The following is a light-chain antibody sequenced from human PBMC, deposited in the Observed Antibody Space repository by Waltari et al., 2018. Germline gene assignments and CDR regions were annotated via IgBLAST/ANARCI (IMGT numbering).Light chain of an antibody. CDR2: DVS. Sequence: QSALTQPRSVSGSPGQSVTISCTGTRNDVGGYHYVSWYQQHPGKAPKLMIYDVSKRPSGVPDRFSASKSGNTASLTISGLQAEDEADYYCCSYAGSYTVVFGGGTKLTVL. CDR1: RNDVGGYHY. CDR3: CSYAGSYTVV. J-gene: IGLJ2*01. V-gene: IGLV2-11*01.